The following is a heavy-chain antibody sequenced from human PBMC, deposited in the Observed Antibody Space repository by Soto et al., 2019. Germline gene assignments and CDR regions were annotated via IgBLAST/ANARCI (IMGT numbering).Heavy chain of an antibody. CDR1: GHTLTELS. CDR3: AAGGTRWLHSPFDY. Sequence: QVQLLQSGAEVKKPGASVKVSCKVSGHTLTELSMHWVRQAPGRGLEWMGGFDPEDGATIFAQKFQGRVTMTEDTSTDSTYMELTSLRSEDTAVYYCAAGGTRWLHSPFDYWGQGTLVTISS. V-gene: IGHV1-24*01. J-gene: IGHJ4*02. D-gene: IGHD1-1*01. CDR2: FDPEDGAT.